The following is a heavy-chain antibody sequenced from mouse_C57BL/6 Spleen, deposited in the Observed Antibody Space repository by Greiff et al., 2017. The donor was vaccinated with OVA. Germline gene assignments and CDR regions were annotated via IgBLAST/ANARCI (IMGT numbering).Heavy chain of an antibody. Sequence: QVQLQQPGAELVKPGASVKMSCKASGYTFTSYWITWVKQRPGQGLEWIGDIYPGSGSTNYNEKFKSKATLTVDTSSSTAYMQLSSLTSEDSAVYYCARWGAYYSNYECAYWGQGTLVTVSA. CDR3: ARWGAYYSNYECAY. CDR2: IYPGSGST. CDR1: GYTFTSYW. J-gene: IGHJ3*01. V-gene: IGHV1-55*01. D-gene: IGHD2-5*01.